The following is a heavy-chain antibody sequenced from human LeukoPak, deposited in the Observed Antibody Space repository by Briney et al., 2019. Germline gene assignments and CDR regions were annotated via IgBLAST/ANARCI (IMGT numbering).Heavy chain of an antibody. V-gene: IGHV3-30*18. CDR1: GFTFSSYG. CDR3: AKLGDYVSGIYNN. D-gene: IGHD3-10*01. Sequence: GRSLRLSCAASGFTFSSYGMHWVRQAPGKGLEWVAVISYDGSNKYYADSVKGRFTISRDNSKNTLYLQMNSLRAEDTAVYYCAKLGDYVSGIYNNWGQGPLFTVS. J-gene: IGHJ4*02. CDR2: ISYDGSNK.